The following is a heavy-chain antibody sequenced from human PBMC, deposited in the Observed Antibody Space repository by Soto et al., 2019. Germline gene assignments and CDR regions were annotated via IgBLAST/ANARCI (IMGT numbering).Heavy chain of an antibody. CDR1: GFTFSSYA. J-gene: IGHJ6*02. Sequence: QVQLVVSGGGGVQPGRSLRLSCAASGFTFSSYAMHWVRQAPGKGLEWVAVISYDGRNKYYADSVKGRFTISRDNSKNTLYLQMRSLRAEDTAVYYCVKDGSSGWPYYYGMDVWGQGTTVTVAS. CDR3: VKDGSSGWPYYYGMDV. CDR2: ISYDGRNK. D-gene: IGHD6-19*01. V-gene: IGHV3-30*18.